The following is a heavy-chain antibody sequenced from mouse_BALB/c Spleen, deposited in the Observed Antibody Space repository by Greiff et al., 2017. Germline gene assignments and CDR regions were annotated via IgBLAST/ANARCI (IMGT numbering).Heavy chain of an antibody. D-gene: IGHD3-1*01. Sequence: EVQLQESGAELVKPGASVKLSCTASGFNIKDTYMHWVKQRPEQGLEWIGRIDPANGNTKYDPKFQGKATITADTSSNTAYLQLSSLTSEDTAVYYCARSGQLGLRWAMDYWGQGTSVTVSS. CDR3: ARSGQLGLRWAMDY. CDR1: GFNIKDTY. V-gene: IGHV14-3*02. CDR2: IDPANGNT. J-gene: IGHJ4*01.